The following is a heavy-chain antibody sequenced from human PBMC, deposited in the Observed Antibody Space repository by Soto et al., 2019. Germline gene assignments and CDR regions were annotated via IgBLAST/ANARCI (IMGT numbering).Heavy chain of an antibody. V-gene: IGHV3-33*01. D-gene: IGHD1-1*01. Sequence: VQLVESGGGVVQSGRSLRLSCAASGFTFSSNGMHWVRQAPGKGLEWVAVIWYDGSNKYYADSVKGRFTISRDNSKNMVYLQMNSLRAEDTAVYYCARWGNDRPLDYWGQGTLVTVSS. CDR1: GFTFSSNG. CDR3: ARWGNDRPLDY. CDR2: IWYDGSNK. J-gene: IGHJ4*02.